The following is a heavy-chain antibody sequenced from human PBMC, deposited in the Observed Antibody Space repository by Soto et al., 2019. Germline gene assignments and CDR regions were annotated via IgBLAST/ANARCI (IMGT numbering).Heavy chain of an antibody. V-gene: IGHV3-23*01. J-gene: IGHJ3*02. CDR2: ISGSGGST. D-gene: IGHD4-17*01. CDR3: AKRGEYGDILRRDAFDI. Sequence: GGSLRLSCAASGFTFSSYAMSWVRQAPGKGLEWVSAISGSGGSTYYADSVKGRFTISRDNSKNTLYLQMNSLRAEDTAVYYCAKRGEYGDILRRDAFDIWGQGTMVTVSS. CDR1: GFTFSSYA.